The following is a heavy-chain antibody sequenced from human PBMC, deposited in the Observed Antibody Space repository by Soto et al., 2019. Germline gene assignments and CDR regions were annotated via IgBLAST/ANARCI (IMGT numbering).Heavy chain of an antibody. J-gene: IGHJ4*02. CDR2: IIPIFGTA. Sequence: SVKVSCKASGGTFSSYAISWVRQAPGQGLEWMGGIIPIFGTANYAQKFQGRVTITADESTSTAYMELSSLRSEDTAVYYCARVSQRGDYATYSGQGPLVSVSS. CDR3: ARVSQRGDYATY. CDR1: GGTFSSYA. D-gene: IGHD4-17*01. V-gene: IGHV1-69*13.